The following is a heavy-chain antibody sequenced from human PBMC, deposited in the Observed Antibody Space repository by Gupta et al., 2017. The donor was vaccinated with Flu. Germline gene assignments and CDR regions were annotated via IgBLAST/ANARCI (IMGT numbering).Heavy chain of an antibody. Sequence: INWVLQAPGQGLEWMGGIVPFLATANYAQKFQGRVTIIAYESTTTAYMELSRLRSDYTAVYCCAGDFGRGPYGWFDAWVRRTPVTVPS. CDR2: IVPFLATA. D-gene: IGHD4-17*01. J-gene: IGHJ5*02. CDR3: AGDFGRGPYGWFDA. V-gene: IGHV1-69*01.